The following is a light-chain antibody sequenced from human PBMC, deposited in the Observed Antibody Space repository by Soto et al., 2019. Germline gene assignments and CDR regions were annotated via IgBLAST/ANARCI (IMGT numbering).Light chain of an antibody. V-gene: IGKV3-20*01. CDR2: GAS. CDR1: HSVSGTY. CDR3: QQYGSSPRFT. Sequence: EILLTQSPGTLSLSPGERATLACRASHSVSGTYLAWYQQKPGQAPRLLIYGASSRATGIPDRFSGSGSGTDFTLTISRLEPEDFAVYYCQQYGSSPRFTFGPGTKVDFK. J-gene: IGKJ3*01.